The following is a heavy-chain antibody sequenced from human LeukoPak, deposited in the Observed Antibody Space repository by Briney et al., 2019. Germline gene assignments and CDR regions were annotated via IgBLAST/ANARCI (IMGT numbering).Heavy chain of an antibody. V-gene: IGHV4-59*08. CDR3: ARRPVEMAAIREDNWLDP. D-gene: IGHD5-24*01. CDR1: GASISGHS. CDR2: IYYSGAT. J-gene: IGHJ5*02. Sequence: SETLSLTCTVSGASISGHSWNWIRQPPGKGLEWIGRIYYSGATNYNPSLKGRVTMSIDTSKNQFSLKLSSVTAADTAVYYCARRPVEMAAIREDNWLDPWGQGTLVTVSS.